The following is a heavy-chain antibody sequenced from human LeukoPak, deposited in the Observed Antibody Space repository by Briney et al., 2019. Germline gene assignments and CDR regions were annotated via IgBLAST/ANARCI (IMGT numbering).Heavy chain of an antibody. D-gene: IGHD2-8*01. CDR2: IYYSGST. CDR1: GGSISSSSYY. V-gene: IGHV4-39*01. J-gene: IGHJ3*02. Sequence: KPSETLSLTCTVSGGSISSSSYYWGWIRQPPGKGLEWIGSIYYSGSTYYNPSLKSRVTISVDTSKNQFSLKLSSVTAADTGFYYCARLNGDGFDIWGQGTKVTVSS. CDR3: ARLNGDGFDI.